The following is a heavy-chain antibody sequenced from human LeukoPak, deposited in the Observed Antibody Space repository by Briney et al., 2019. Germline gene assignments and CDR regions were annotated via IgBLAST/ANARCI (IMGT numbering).Heavy chain of an antibody. CDR1: GGSFSGYY. CDR2: INHSGTT. D-gene: IGHD5-24*01. Sequence: SSETLSLTCAVYGGSFSGYYWSWIRQPPGKGLEWIGEINHSGTTKYNPSLESRVTISVDTSKNQFSLKLRSVTAADTAVYYCARGWNWLQPFDYWGQGTLVTVSS. J-gene: IGHJ4*02. CDR3: ARGWNWLQPFDY. V-gene: IGHV4-34*01.